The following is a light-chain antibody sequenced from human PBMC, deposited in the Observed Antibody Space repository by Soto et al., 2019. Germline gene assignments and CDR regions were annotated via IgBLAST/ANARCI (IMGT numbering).Light chain of an antibody. CDR3: QQRSNWPRT. Sequence: EIVLTQSPATLSLSPGERATLSCRASQSISSYLAWYQQKPGQAPSLLIYDASNRATGIPARFSGSGSGTDFTLTFSSLEPEDFAVYYCQQRSNWPRTFGQGTKVEIK. V-gene: IGKV3-11*01. CDR2: DAS. CDR1: QSISSY. J-gene: IGKJ1*01.